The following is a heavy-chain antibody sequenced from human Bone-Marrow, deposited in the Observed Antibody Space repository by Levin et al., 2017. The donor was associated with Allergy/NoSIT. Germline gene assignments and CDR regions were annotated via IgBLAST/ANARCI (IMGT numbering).Heavy chain of an antibody. CDR3: ARADTIFGVVPDY. CDR1: GFSFSIYW. CDR2: IKQDGSEK. Sequence: GGSLRLSCAASGFSFSIYWMNWVRQAPGKGLEWVANIKQDGSEKNYVDSVRGRFTVSRDNAKNSLSLQMNSLRAEDTAVYYCARADTIFGVVPDYWGQGTRVTVSS. V-gene: IGHV3-7*01. D-gene: IGHD3-3*01. J-gene: IGHJ4*02.